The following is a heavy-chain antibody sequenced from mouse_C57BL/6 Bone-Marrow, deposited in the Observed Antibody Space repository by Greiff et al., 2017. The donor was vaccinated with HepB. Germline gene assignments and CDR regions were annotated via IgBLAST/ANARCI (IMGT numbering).Heavy chain of an antibody. Sequence: QVQLQQPGAELVKPGASVKLSCKASGYTFTSYWMHWVKQRPGQGLEWIGMINPNSGSTNYNEKFKSKATLTVDKSSSTAYMQLSSLTSEDSAVYYCGREGDYDNRYWGPGTLGTVSP. J-gene: IGHJ3*01. CDR3: GREGDYDNRY. V-gene: IGHV1-64*01. CDR2: INPNSGST. D-gene: IGHD2-1*01. CDR1: GYTFTSYW.